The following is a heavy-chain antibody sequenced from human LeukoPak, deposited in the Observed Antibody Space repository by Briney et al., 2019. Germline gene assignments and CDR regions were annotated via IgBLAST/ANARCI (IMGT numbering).Heavy chain of an antibody. CDR3: AKDLRSVTTSTPFDI. V-gene: IGHV3-53*01. J-gene: IGHJ3*02. CDR2: IYSGGST. CDR1: GFTVSSNY. D-gene: IGHD4-17*01. Sequence: GGSLRLSCAVSGFTVSSNYMSWVRQAPGKGLERVSVIYSGGSTYYADSLKGRLTTSRNNSKNTLYLQMNSLRAEDSAVYYCAKDLRSVTTSTPFDIWGQGAMVTVCS.